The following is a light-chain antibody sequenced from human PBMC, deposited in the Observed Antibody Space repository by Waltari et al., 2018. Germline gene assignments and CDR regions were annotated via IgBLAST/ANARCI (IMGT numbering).Light chain of an antibody. Sequence: DIVMTQSPDSLAVSLGERATINCKSSQSVLYSPKNKNSLRWYQHKPGQPPKLLIYGASTRESGVPDRFSGSGSGTDFTLTISSLQAEDVAVYYCHQYYNTPFTFGPGTKVDIK. V-gene: IGKV4-1*01. CDR2: GAS. J-gene: IGKJ3*01. CDR1: QSVLYSPKNKNS. CDR3: HQYYNTPFT.